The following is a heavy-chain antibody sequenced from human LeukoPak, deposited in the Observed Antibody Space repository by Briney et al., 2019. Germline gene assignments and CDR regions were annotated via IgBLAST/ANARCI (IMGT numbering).Heavy chain of an antibody. D-gene: IGHD1/OR15-1a*01. V-gene: IGHV3-9*03. CDR2: ISWNSGSI. J-gene: IGHJ3*02. CDR1: GFTFDDYA. CDR3: AKARLEELGGAFDI. Sequence: LGGSLRLSCAASGFTFDDYAMHWVRQAPGKGLEWVSGISWNSGSIGYADSVKGRFTISRDNAKNSLYLQMNSLRAEDMALYYCAKARLEELGGAFDIWGQGTMVTVSS.